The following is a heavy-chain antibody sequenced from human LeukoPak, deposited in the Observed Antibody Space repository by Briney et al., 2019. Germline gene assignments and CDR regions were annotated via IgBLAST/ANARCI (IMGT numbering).Heavy chain of an antibody. CDR3: AKDRGTGVPGYSYGYGAYYFDY. V-gene: IGHV3-43D*03. D-gene: IGHD5-18*01. CDR2: ISWDGGST. CDR1: GFTFDDYA. Sequence: GGSLRLSCAASGFTFDDYAMHWVRQAPGKGLEWVSLISWDGGSTYYADSVKGRFTISRDNSKNSLYLQMNSLRAEDTALYYCAKDRGTGVPGYSYGYGAYYFDYWGQGTLVTVSS. J-gene: IGHJ4*02.